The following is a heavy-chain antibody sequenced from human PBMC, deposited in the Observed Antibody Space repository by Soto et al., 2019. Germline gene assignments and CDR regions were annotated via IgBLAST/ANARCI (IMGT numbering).Heavy chain of an antibody. CDR2: IKDGGGT. J-gene: IGHJ4*02. V-gene: IGHV4-34*01. Sequence: QVQLQQWGAGLLKPSETLSLTCAVYGGSFTGYYWSWVRQPQGKGLKWIGEIKDGGGTNYSPSLRSRVTISADPSKKQVSPKVTSGAAAGTAVYYFGRGQECVVATLWDQGTLVTVSS. D-gene: IGHD2-15*01. CDR1: GGSFTGYY. CDR3: GRGQECVVATL.